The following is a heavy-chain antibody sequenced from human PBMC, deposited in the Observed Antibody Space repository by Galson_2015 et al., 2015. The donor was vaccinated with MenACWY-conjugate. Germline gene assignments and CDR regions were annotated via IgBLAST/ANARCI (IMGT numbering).Heavy chain of an antibody. CDR1: GGSISSSSYY. Sequence: SETLSLTCTVSGGSISSSSYYWGWIRQPPGKGLEWIGSIYYSGTTYYNPSLKSRVTLSVDTSKSQFSLKLNSVTAADTAVFYCAALIGVSGVFDPWGQGTVVTVSS. D-gene: IGHD6-19*01. V-gene: IGHV4-39*07. CDR3: AALIGVSGVFDP. CDR2: IYYSGTT. J-gene: IGHJ5*02.